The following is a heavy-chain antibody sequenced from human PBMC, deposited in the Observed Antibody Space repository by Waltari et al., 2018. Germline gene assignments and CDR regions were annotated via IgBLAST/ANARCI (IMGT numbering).Heavy chain of an antibody. CDR3: AREGDTAMVPFDY. D-gene: IGHD5-18*01. V-gene: IGHV3-66*02. CDR1: GFTVSRNY. J-gene: IGHJ4*02. CDR2: IYSGGST. Sequence: EVQLVESGGGLVQPGGSLRLSCAASGFTVSRNYMSWVRQAPGKGLEWVSVIYSGGSTYYADSVKGRFTISRDNSKNTLYLQMNSLRAEDTAVYYCAREGDTAMVPFDYWGQGTLVTVSS.